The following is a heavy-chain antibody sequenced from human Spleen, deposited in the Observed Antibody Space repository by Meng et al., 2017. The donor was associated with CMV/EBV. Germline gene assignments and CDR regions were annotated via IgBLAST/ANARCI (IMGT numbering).Heavy chain of an antibody. CDR2: INHSGST. CDR3: ARSRVNDHSGGSCYDY. CDR1: GGSFSGYY. D-gene: IGHD2-15*01. Sequence: SETLSLTCAVYGGSFSGYYWSWIRQPPGKGLEWIGEINHSGSTNCNPSLKSRVTISVDTSKNQFSLKLSSVTAADTAVYYCARSRVNDHSGGSCYDYWGQGTLVTVSS. V-gene: IGHV4-34*01. J-gene: IGHJ4*02.